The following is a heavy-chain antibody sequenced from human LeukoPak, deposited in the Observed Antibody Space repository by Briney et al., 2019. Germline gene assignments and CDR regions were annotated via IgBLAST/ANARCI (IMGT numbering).Heavy chain of an antibody. Sequence: GGSLRLSCAASGFIFTTYWMHWVREAPGKGLVWVARINSDGSSTYYADSVKGRFTISRDTSKNTLYLQMNSLRVEDTAVYYCAKGRYYDSISYPIDYWGQGTLVTVSS. V-gene: IGHV3-74*01. CDR1: GFIFTTYW. D-gene: IGHD3-22*01. J-gene: IGHJ4*02. CDR2: INSDGSST. CDR3: AKGRYYDSISYPIDY.